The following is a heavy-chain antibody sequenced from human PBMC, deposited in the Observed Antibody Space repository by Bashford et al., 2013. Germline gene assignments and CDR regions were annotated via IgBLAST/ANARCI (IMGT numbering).Heavy chain of an antibody. D-gene: IGHD6-6*01. CDR3: AIEYSSSSRAGLDY. V-gene: IGHV1-2*02. Sequence: WVRQAPGQGLEWMGWINTNSGATKYAQQFQGTVSMTRDTSISTAYMELSSLTSDDTAVYYCAIEYSSSSRAGLDYWAREPWSPSPQ. J-gene: IGHJ4*02. CDR2: INTNSGAT.